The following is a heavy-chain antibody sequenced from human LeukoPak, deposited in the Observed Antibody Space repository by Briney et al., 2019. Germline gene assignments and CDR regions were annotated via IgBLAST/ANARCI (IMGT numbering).Heavy chain of an antibody. CDR1: GFTFDDYA. CDR3: ARDPRTVRI. D-gene: IGHD1-1*01. J-gene: IGHJ4*02. CDR2: ISWNSGRI. Sequence: GGSLRLSCAASGFTFDDYAMHWVRQAPGKGLEWVSGISWNSGRIGYADSVRGRFTISRDNAKDSLYLQMNSLRVEDTAVYYCARDPRTVRIWGQGTLVTVSS. V-gene: IGHV3-9*01.